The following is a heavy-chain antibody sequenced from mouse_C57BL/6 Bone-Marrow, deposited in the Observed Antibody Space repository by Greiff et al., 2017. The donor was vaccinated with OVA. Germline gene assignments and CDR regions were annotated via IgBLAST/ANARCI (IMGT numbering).Heavy chain of an antibody. V-gene: IGHV1-52*01. CDR2: IDPSDSET. Sequence: QVQLQQSGAELVRPGSSVKLSCKASGYTFTSYWMHWVKQRPIQGLEWIGNIDPSDSETHYNQKFKDKATLTVDKSSSTAYMQLSSLTSEDSAVYYCARGSPFYYYGSSYWYFDVWGTGTTVTVSS. CDR1: GYTFTSYW. D-gene: IGHD1-1*01. J-gene: IGHJ1*03. CDR3: ARGSPFYYYGSSYWYFDV.